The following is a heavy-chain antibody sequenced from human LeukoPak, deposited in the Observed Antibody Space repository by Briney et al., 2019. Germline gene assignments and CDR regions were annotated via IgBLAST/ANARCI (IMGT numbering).Heavy chain of an antibody. CDR1: GFTFSSYG. J-gene: IGHJ4*02. V-gene: IGHV3-23*01. D-gene: IGHD2-21*02. CDR3: TTQRVVTAAIDS. CDR2: ISGGGETT. Sequence: GGSLRLSCAASGFTFSSYGMGWVRQAPGKGLEWVSSISGGGETTYYADSVRGRFTISRDNSKNTLYLQMNSLRVEDTAIYYCTTQRVVTAAIDSWGQGTLVTVSS.